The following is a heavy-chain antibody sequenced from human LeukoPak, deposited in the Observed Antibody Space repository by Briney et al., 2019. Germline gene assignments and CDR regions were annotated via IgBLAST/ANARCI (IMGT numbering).Heavy chain of an antibody. V-gene: IGHV3-23*01. J-gene: IGHJ4*02. D-gene: IGHD5-24*01. CDR3: AKGRDGYNADFDY. Sequence: GGSLRLSCAASGFTFSSYAMSWVRQAPGKGLEWVSGISGSGGSIYYADSVKGRFTISRDNSKDTLYLQMNSLRAEDTAVYYCAKGRDGYNADFDYWGQGTLVTVSS. CDR1: GFTFSSYA. CDR2: ISGSGGSI.